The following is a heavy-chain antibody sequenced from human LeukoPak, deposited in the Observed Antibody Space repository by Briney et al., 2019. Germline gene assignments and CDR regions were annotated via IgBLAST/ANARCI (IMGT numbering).Heavy chain of an antibody. V-gene: IGHV5-51*01. Sequence: GESLKISCKCSGYSFTSYWIDWVRHVPGKGLEYMGMIYTGDSDTRYRPSSKGQVTLSADKSITTAYLQCSSLNASDTAMYYCATLLGYGSFFHYWGQGPVVTVSS. CDR1: GYSFTSYW. CDR3: ATLLGYGSFFHY. J-gene: IGHJ4*02. D-gene: IGHD3-10*01. CDR2: IYTGDSDT.